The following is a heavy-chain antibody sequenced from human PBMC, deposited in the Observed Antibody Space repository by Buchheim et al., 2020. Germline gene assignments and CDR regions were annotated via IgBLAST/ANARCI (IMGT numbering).Heavy chain of an antibody. J-gene: IGHJ4*02. Sequence: QVQLVESGGGVVQPGRSLRLFCAASGFTFSSYGMHWVRQAPGKGLEWVAVISYDGSNKYYADSVKGRFTISRDNSKNTLYLQMNSLRAEDTAVYYCARDFAVRGTLDFDYWGQGTL. V-gene: IGHV3-30*03. CDR3: ARDFAVRGTLDFDY. CDR2: ISYDGSNK. CDR1: GFTFSSYG. D-gene: IGHD3-3*01.